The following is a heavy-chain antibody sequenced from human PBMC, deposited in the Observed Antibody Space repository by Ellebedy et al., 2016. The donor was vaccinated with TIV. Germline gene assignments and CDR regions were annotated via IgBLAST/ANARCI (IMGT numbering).Heavy chain of an antibody. Sequence: SGPTLVKPTQTLTLTCTFSGFSLSTTGMCVGWIRQPPGKALEWLARIDWDDDKYYSTSLKTRLTISKDTAKDQVVLTMTNMDPVDTATYYCAHHYSSSWYPVYWGQGTLVTVSS. CDR3: AHHYSSSWYPVY. CDR1: GFSLSTTGMC. CDR2: IDWDDDK. V-gene: IGHV2-70*12. D-gene: IGHD6-13*01. J-gene: IGHJ4*02.